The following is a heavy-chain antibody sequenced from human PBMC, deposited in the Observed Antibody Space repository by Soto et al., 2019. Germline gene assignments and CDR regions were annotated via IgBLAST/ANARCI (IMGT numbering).Heavy chain of an antibody. Sequence: SETLSLTCTVSGGSIGSGDYYWSWIRQPPGKGLEWIGYIYYSGSTYYNPSLKSRVTISVDTSKNQFSLKLSSVTAADTAVYYCARGVRGDFWSGYRLGRGMDVWGQGTTVTVSS. CDR2: IYYSGST. D-gene: IGHD3-3*01. J-gene: IGHJ6*02. CDR3: ARGVRGDFWSGYRLGRGMDV. CDR1: GGSIGSGDYY. V-gene: IGHV4-30-4*01.